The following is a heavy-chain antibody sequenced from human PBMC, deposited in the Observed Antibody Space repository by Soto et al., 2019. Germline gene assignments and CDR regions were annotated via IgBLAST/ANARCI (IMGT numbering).Heavy chain of an antibody. Sequence: ESGGGLVKPGGSLTLSCAASGFAFRSYNMNWVRQAPGKGLEWVASISSGSSNIYYADSVKGRFTISRDNAKNSLFLQMDCLRAEDSAVYYCASATVVAATFDFWGQGTLVTVSS. V-gene: IGHV3-21*01. CDR3: ASATVVAATFDF. CDR2: ISSGSSNI. CDR1: GFAFRSYN. D-gene: IGHD2-15*01. J-gene: IGHJ4*02.